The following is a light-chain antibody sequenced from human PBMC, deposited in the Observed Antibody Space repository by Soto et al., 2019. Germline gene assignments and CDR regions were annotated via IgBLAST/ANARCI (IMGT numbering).Light chain of an antibody. CDR2: GAS. CDR3: QQYNNWPLMYT. CDR1: QSVSSN. J-gene: IGKJ2*01. Sequence: EIVMTQSPATLSVSPGERATLSCRASQSVSSNLAWYQQKPGQAPRLLIYGASTRATGIPARFSGSWSGTEFTLTLSSLQSEDFAVYYCQQYNNWPLMYTFGQGTKLEIK. V-gene: IGKV3-15*01.